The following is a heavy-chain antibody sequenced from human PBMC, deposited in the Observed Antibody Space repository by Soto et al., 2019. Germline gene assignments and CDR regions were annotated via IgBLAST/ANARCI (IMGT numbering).Heavy chain of an antibody. CDR2: ISGSGGST. CDR1: GFTFISYA. V-gene: IGHV3-23*01. D-gene: IGHD6-6*01. J-gene: IGHJ4*02. CDR3: VSSSSRRTIY. Sequence: GGPLRVSCAAAGFTFISYAISWVRQAPGKGLEWVSAISGSGGSTYYADSVKGRFTISRDNSKNTLYLQMNSLRAEDTAVYYCVSSSSRRTIYWGQGTLVTVSS.